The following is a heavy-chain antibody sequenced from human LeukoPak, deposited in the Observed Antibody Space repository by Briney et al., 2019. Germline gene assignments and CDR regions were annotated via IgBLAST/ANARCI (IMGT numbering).Heavy chain of an antibody. J-gene: IGHJ6*03. CDR1: GYTFTSYD. CDR3: ARGDLPFLAWLLNGYYYYYMDV. D-gene: IGHD3-3*01. CDR2: MNPNSGNT. V-gene: IGHV1-8*03. Sequence: ASVKVSCKASGYTFTSYDINWVRQATPQGLEWMGWMNPNSGNTAYAQKFQGRVTITTNTSTSTAYMELSSLRSEDTAVYYCARGDLPFLAWLLNGYYYYYMDVWGKGTTVTVSS.